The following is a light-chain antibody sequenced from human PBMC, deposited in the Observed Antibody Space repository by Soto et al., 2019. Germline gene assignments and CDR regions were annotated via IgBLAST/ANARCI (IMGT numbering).Light chain of an antibody. V-gene: IGKV4-1*01. CDR2: WAS. CDR1: QSVLYSSNNKNY. J-gene: IGKJ1*01. CDR3: QQYYNTPWT. Sequence: DIVMTQSPDSLAVSLGERATINCKSSQSVLYSSNNKNYLAWYQQILGQPPKLLFYWASTRESGVPDRFSGSGSGTDFTLTISSLQAEDVAVYYCQQYYNTPWTFGQGTKVEIK.